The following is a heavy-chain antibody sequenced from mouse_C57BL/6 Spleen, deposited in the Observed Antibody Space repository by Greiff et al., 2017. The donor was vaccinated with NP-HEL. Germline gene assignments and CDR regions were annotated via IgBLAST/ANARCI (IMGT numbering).Heavy chain of an antibody. J-gene: IGHJ4*01. Sequence: EVKLQESEGGLVQPGSSMKLSCTASGFTFSDYYMAWVRQVPEKGLEWVANINYDGSSTYYLDSLKSRFIISRDNAKNILYLQMSSLKSEDTATYYCARGGNYVDAMDYWGQGTSVTVSS. CDR1: GFTFSDYY. V-gene: IGHV5-16*01. D-gene: IGHD2-1*01. CDR2: INYDGSST. CDR3: ARGGNYVDAMDY.